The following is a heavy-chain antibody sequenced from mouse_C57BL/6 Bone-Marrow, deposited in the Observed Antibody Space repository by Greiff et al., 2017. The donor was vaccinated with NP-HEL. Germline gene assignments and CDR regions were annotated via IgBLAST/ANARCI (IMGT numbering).Heavy chain of an antibody. Sequence: QVQLQQSGPGLVQPSQSLSITCTVSGFSLTSYGVHWVRQSPGKGLEWLGVIWSGGSTDYNAAFISRLSISKDNSKSQVFFKMNSLQADDTAIYYCARKGAGSSDWYFDVWGTGTTVTVSS. D-gene: IGHD1-1*01. CDR2: IWSGGST. CDR3: ARKGAGSSDWYFDV. CDR1: GFSLTSYG. J-gene: IGHJ1*03. V-gene: IGHV2-2*01.